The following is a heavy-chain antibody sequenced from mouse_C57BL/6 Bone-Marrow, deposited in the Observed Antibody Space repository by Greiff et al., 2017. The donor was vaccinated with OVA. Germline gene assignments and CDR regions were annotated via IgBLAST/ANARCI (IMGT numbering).Heavy chain of an antibody. Sequence: EVQLVESEGGLVQPGSSMKLSCTASGFTFSDYYMAWVRQVPEKGLEWVANINYDGSSTYYLDSLKSRFIISRDNAKNILYLQMSSLKSEDTATYYCARGTTVVDFDYWGQGTTLTVSS. D-gene: IGHD1-1*01. V-gene: IGHV5-16*01. CDR1: GFTFSDYY. CDR3: ARGTTVVDFDY. J-gene: IGHJ2*01. CDR2: INYDGSST.